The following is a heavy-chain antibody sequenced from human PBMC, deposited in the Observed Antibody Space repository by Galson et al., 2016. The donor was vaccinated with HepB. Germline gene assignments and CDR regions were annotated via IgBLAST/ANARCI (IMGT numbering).Heavy chain of an antibody. CDR1: GFSFSSYN. CDR3: ARDRRHNYAFFDS. Sequence: SLRLSCAASGFSFSSYNMDWVRRAPGKGLEWVSDISRTGGTFYYADSVKGRFTISRDNAKNLLYLQMNSLRDEDTAVYYCARDRRHNYAFFDSWGQGTPITVSS. J-gene: IGHJ4*02. V-gene: IGHV3-48*02. CDR2: ISRTGGTF. D-gene: IGHD3-16*01.